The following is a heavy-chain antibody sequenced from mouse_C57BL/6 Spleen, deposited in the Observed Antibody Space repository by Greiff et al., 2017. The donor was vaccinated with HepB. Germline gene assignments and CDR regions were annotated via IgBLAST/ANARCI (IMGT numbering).Heavy chain of an antibody. Sequence: EVKVEESGGGLVQPGGSLKLSCAASGFTFSDYGMAWVRQAPRKGPEWVAFISNLAYSIYYADTVTGRFTISRENAKNTLYLEMSSLRSEDTAMYYCARITTVVDWYFDVWGTGTTVTVSS. CDR2: ISNLAYSI. V-gene: IGHV5-15*04. J-gene: IGHJ1*03. CDR1: GFTFSDYG. CDR3: ARITTVVDWYFDV. D-gene: IGHD1-1*01.